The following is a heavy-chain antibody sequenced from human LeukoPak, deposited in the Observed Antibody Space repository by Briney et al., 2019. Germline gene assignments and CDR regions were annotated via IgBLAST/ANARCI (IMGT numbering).Heavy chain of an antibody. Sequence: NPSETLSLTCTVSGGSISSSSYYWGWIRQPPGKGLEWIGSIYYSGSTYYNPSLKSRVTISVDTSKNQFSLKLSSVTAADTAVYYCAREAVAGGSGSNYYYYGMDVWGQGTTVTVSS. D-gene: IGHD3-10*01. CDR2: IYYSGST. CDR3: AREAVAGGSGSNYYYYGMDV. J-gene: IGHJ6*02. CDR1: GGSISSSSYY. V-gene: IGHV4-39*07.